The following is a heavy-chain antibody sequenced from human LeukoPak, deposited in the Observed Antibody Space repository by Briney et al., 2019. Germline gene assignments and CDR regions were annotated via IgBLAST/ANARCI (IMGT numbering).Heavy chain of an antibody. CDR3: AREGSSGWYENAFDI. D-gene: IGHD6-19*01. Sequence: GGSLRLSCAASGFTFSSYWMSWVRQAPGKGLEYVSAISSNGGSTYYANSVKGRFTISRDNSKNTLYLQMGSLRAEDMAVYYCAREGSSGWYENAFDIWGQGTMVTVSS. V-gene: IGHV3-64*01. J-gene: IGHJ3*02. CDR2: ISSNGGST. CDR1: GFTFSSYW.